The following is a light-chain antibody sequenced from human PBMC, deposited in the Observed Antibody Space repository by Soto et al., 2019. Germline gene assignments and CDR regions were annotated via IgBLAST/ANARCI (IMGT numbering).Light chain of an antibody. CDR3: TSYAGTNSFFYV. J-gene: IGLJ1*01. Sequence: QSVLTQPPSASGSPGQSVTISCTGTSSDVGAYNYVSWYQQLPGKAPKLIIYEVSKRPSGVPDRFSGSKSGNTASLTVSGLQAEDEADYYCTSYAGTNSFFYVFGTGTKVTV. V-gene: IGLV2-8*01. CDR1: SSDVGAYNY. CDR2: EVS.